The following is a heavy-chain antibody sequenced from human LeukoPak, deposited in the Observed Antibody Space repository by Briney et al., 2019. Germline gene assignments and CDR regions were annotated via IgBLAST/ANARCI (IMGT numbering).Heavy chain of an antibody. J-gene: IGHJ4*02. CDR1: GYTFTSYY. Sequence: ASVPVSCKTSGYTFTSYYIHWLRQAPGQRFEWMGWSDPKSGATKYEHFQGRVTMTRDTSISTAYMELSRLTSDDTAVYYCARGNFYDNKGYSPELRYWGQGALVTVSS. V-gene: IGHV1-2*02. D-gene: IGHD3-10*01. CDR2: SDPKSGAT. CDR3: ARGNFYDNKGYSPELRY.